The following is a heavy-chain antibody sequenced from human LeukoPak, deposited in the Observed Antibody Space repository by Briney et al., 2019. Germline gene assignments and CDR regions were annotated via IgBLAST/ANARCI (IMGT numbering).Heavy chain of an antibody. J-gene: IGHJ5*02. CDR1: GGSIRGSTSY. CDR2: IYYSGST. D-gene: IGHD2-2*01. Sequence: SETLSLTCTVSGGSIRGSTSYWGWIRQPPGKGLEWIGNIYYSGSTNYNPSLKSRVTISVDTSKNQFSLKLNSVTAADTAVYYCARTTEDCSSTSCYQYWFDPWGQGTLVTVSS. CDR3: ARTTEDCSSTSCYQYWFDP. V-gene: IGHV4-39*07.